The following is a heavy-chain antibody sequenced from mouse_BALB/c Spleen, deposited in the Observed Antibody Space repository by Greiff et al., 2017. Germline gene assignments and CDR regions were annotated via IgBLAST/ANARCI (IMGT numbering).Heavy chain of an antibody. Sequence: EVQVVESGGGLVQPGGSRKLSCAASGLTFSSFGMHWVRQAPEKGLEWVAYISSGSSTIYYADTVKGRFTISRDNPKNTLFLQMTSLRSEDTAMYYCAIPYGNYRGYYAMDYWGQGTSVTVSS. D-gene: IGHD2-10*02. V-gene: IGHV5-17*02. J-gene: IGHJ4*01. CDR2: ISSGSSTI. CDR1: GLTFSSFG. CDR3: AIPYGNYRGYYAMDY.